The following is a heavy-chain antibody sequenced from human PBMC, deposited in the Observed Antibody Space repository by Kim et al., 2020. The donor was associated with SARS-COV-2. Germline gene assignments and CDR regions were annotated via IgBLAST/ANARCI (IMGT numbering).Heavy chain of an antibody. Sequence: TFQGRVPITRDTSESTAYMELSSLRSEDTAVYYCARGYCSGGSCYGYFDYWGQGTLVTVSS. J-gene: IGHJ4*02. D-gene: IGHD2-15*01. V-gene: IGHV1-3*01. CDR3: ARGYCSGGSCYGYFDY.